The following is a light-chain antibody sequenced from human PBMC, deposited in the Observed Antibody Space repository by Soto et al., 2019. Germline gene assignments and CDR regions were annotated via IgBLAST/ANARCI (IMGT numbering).Light chain of an antibody. V-gene: IGKV3-20*01. J-gene: IGKJ1*01. Sequence: EIVVTQSPATLSLSPGERATLSCRTSQSLSTRSLAWYQQKPGQAPSLLIYEASTRAPGTPDRFSGSGSGTDFTLTVSRLEPEDFAVYYCQQYGRSVGFGQGTKVDI. CDR2: EAS. CDR3: QQYGRSVG. CDR1: QSLSTRS.